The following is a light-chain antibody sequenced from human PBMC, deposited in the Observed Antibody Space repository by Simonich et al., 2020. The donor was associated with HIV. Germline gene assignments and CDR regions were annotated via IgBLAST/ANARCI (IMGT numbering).Light chain of an antibody. J-gene: IGKJ1*01. V-gene: IGKV4-1*01. CDR1: QSVLYSSNNKDY. Sequence: DIVMTQSPDSLAVSLGERATINCKSSQSVLYSSNNKDYLAWYQQKPVQPPNLLIYWACTRESGVPDRFSGSGSETDFTLTISSLQAEDVAVYYCQQYYITPHTFGQGTKVEIK. CDR2: WAC. CDR3: QQYYITPHT.